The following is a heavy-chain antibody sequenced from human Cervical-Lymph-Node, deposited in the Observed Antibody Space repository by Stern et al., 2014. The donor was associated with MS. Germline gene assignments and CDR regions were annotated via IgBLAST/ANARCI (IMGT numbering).Heavy chain of an antibody. CDR1: GFMFADYY. CDR2: VRKKAHGYST. J-gene: IGHJ4*02. V-gene: IGHV3-72*01. Sequence: EVQLEESGGQLVQPGGSLDLSCVASGFMFADYYIDWVRQAPGKGLEWVGRVRKKAHGYSTEFAASVRDRFVLSRDDPSNSVYLQMNSLKIEDTAIYYCVRADVGDRGLDFWGQGTLVTVSS. CDR3: VRADVGDRGLDF. D-gene: IGHD3-16*01.